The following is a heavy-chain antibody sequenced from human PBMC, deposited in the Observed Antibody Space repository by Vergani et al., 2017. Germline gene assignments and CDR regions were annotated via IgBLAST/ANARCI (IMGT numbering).Heavy chain of an antibody. D-gene: IGHD1-14*01. CDR3: ARIRPVAY. J-gene: IGHJ4*02. CDR1: GLPFDTYS. CDR2: ISGNSNTR. Sequence: EVRVVESGGGLVQPGGSMTISCEASGLPFDTYSFSWVRQAPGQGLEWLSYISGNSNTRVYADSVKGRFTISRDNAKNSVYLHMSRLAAEDTAVYFCARIRPVAYWGQGTLVIVSS. V-gene: IGHV3-48*01.